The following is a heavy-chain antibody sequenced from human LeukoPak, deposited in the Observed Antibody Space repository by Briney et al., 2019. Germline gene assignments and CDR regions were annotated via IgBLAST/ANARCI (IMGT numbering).Heavy chain of an antibody. CDR1: GYTFTSYG. CDR2: ISAYNGNT. V-gene: IGHV1-18*01. Sequence: ASVKVSCKASGYTFTSYGISWVRQAPGQGLEWMGWISAYNGNTNYAQKFQGRVTMTEDTSTDTAYMELSSLRSEDTAVYYCAASYYYGSGSDYYFDYWGQGTLVTVSS. CDR3: AASYYYGSGSDYYFDY. J-gene: IGHJ4*02. D-gene: IGHD3-10*01.